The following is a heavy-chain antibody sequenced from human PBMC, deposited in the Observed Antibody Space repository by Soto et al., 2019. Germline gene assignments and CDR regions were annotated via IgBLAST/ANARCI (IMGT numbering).Heavy chain of an antibody. CDR2: IYHSGSP. J-gene: IGHJ4*02. Sequence: QLRLQESGPGLVKPSETLSLTCTVSGGSISISSYYWGWIRQPPGKGLEWLGSIYHSGSPYYHPYLNSRVTISVDSSKNQFSLDLSAVTAADTAVYYFARHGGSSWWLYFDSWGQGTLVTVSS. V-gene: IGHV4-39*01. CDR1: GGSISISSYY. CDR3: ARHGGSSWWLYFDS. D-gene: IGHD6-13*01.